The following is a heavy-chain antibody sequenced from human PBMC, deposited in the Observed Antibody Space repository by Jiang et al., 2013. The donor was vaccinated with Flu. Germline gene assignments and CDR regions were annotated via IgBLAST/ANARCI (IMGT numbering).Heavy chain of an antibody. J-gene: IGHJ4*02. V-gene: IGHV1-3*01. D-gene: IGHD6-13*01. CDR3: ARALGIAAAGTFDY. CDR2: INAGNGNT. CDR1: GYTFTSYA. Sequence: SGYTFTSYAYAIGVRQAPGQRLEWMGWINAGNGNTKYSQKFQGRVTITRDTSASTAYMELSSLRSEDTAVYYCARALGIAAAGTFDYWGQGTLVTVSS.